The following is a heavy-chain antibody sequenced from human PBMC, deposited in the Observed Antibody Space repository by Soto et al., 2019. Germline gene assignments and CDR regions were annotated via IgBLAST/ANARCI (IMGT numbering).Heavy chain of an antibody. Sequence: SVKVSCKASGGTFSSYAISWVRQAPGQGLEWMGGIIPIFGTANYAQKFQGRVTITADESTSTAYMELSSLRSEDTAVYYCASCDYYDSSGYFGAFDIWGQGTMVTVSS. CDR1: GGTFSSYA. J-gene: IGHJ3*02. CDR2: IIPIFGTA. D-gene: IGHD3-22*01. CDR3: ASCDYYDSSGYFGAFDI. V-gene: IGHV1-69*13.